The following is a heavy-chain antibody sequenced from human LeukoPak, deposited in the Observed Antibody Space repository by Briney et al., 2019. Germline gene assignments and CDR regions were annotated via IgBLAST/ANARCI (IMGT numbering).Heavy chain of an antibody. CDR3: ARGGSSGWRNWFDP. CDR2: IGSAGDT. V-gene: IGHV3-13*04. CDR1: GFTFSSYD. J-gene: IGHJ5*02. Sequence: GGSLRLSCAASGFTFSSYDMHWVRQVIGKGLEWVSAIGSAGDTYYPGSVKGRFTISRENAKNSLYLQMNSLRAGDTAVYYCARGGSSGWRNWFDPWGQGTLVTVSS. D-gene: IGHD6-19*01.